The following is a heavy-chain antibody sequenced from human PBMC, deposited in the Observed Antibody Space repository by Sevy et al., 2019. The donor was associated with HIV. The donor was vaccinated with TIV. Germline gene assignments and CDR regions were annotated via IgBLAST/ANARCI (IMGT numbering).Heavy chain of an antibody. CDR3: AKRRVQSGLSGCGANDGWDV. CDR1: GFSFSNYA. CDR2: LIGGRIRT. Sequence: GGSLRLSCAASGFSFSNYAMSWVRQAPGKGLEWVSTLIGGRIRTYYADSVTARFTISGDNSRNTLYLQMYSLRAEDTAVDYGAKRRVQSGLSGCGANDGWDVCGQGTTVTVSS. J-gene: IGHJ6*02. V-gene: IGHV3-23*01. D-gene: IGHD3-9*01.